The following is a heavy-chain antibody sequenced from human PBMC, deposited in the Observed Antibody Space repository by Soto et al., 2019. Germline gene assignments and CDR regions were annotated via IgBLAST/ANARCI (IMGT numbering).Heavy chain of an antibody. CDR3: ARAEYSTRYYYYGMDV. Sequence: GASVKVACKASGGTFSSYSSRWVRQAPGQGREWMGGIIPIFGTANYAQKCQGRVTMTAEKSTSTAYMALSSLRSEDTAVYSCARAEYSTRYYYYGMDVCGQGTTATVSS. V-gene: IGHV1-69*06. CDR1: GGTFSSYS. J-gene: IGHJ6*02. CDR2: IIPIFGTA. D-gene: IGHD6-6*01.